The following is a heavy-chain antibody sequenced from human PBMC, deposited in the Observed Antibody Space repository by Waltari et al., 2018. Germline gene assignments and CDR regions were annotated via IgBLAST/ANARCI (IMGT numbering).Heavy chain of an antibody. J-gene: IGHJ4*02. D-gene: IGHD6-13*01. V-gene: IGHV4-38-2*01. CDR3: ARESGIAAAGGDY. CDR2: IYHSGST. CDR1: GYSISSGYY. Sequence: QVQLQESGPGLVKPSETLSLTCAVSGYSISSGYYWGWIRQPPGKGLEWIGSIYHSGSTYYTPSLKSRVTISVDTSKNQFSRKLSSVTAADTAVYYCARESGIAAAGGDYSGQGTLVTVSS.